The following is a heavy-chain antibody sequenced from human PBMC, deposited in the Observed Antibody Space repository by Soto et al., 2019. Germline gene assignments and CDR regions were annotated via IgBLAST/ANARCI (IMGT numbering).Heavy chain of an antibody. D-gene: IGHD3-10*01. J-gene: IGHJ5*02. Sequence: GGSLRLSCAASGFTFRNYAMSWVRQAPGKGLEWVSAIHGSGGSAYYADSVKGRFTVSRDDSKNTLYLQMSSLRVDDTALYYRAKDAVAGNGESDWFDPWGQGSLVTVSS. V-gene: IGHV3-23*01. CDR3: AKDAVAGNGESDWFDP. CDR1: GFTFRNYA. CDR2: IHGSGGSA.